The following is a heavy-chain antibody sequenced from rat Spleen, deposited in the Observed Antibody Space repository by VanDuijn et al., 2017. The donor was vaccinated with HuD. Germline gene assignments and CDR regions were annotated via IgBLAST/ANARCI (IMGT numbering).Heavy chain of an antibody. CDR3: ARHGYNSYFDY. CDR2: IYYNSSKL. D-gene: IGHD1-9*01. Sequence: EVKLVESGGGLVRPGNSLTLACVASGFTFSSYGMHWIRQAPKKGLEWIAMIYYNSSKLTYANTVKDPFTISRDNSKHTLYLEMNSLRFTDTATYYCARHGYNSYFDYWGQGVMVTVFS. V-gene: IGHV5-50*01. CDR1: GFTFSSYG. J-gene: IGHJ2*01.